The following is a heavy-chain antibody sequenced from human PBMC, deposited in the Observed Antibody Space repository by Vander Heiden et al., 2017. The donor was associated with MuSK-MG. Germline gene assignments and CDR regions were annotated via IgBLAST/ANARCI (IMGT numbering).Heavy chain of an antibody. J-gene: IGHJ6*03. CDR1: GESFSGYY. Sequence: QVQLQQWGAGLLKPSETLSLTCAVYGESFSGYYWSWIRQPPGKGLEWIGDINYSRSTNYNPSLKSRVTISIDTSKSQFSLKLNFVTAADTAVYYCARLDTFQGGSYYYYMDVWGQGTPVTVSS. CDR2: INYSRST. D-gene: IGHD1-26*01. CDR3: ARLDTFQGGSYYYYMDV. V-gene: IGHV4-34*01.